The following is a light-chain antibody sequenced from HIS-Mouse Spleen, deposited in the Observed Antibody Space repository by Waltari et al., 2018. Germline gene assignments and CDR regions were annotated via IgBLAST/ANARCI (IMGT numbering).Light chain of an antibody. CDR1: ALPKQY. CDR3: QSADSSGTYPHYV. CDR2: KDS. J-gene: IGLJ1*01. Sequence: SYELTQPPSVSVSPGQTARITCPGDALPKQYAYWYQQKPGQAPVLVIYKDSERPSGIPERFSGSSSGTTVTLTISGVQAEDEADYYCQSADSSGTYPHYVFGTGTKVTVL. V-gene: IGLV3-25*03.